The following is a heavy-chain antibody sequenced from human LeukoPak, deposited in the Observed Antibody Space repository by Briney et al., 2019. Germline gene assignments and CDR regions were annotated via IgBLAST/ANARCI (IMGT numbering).Heavy chain of an antibody. Sequence: GRSLRLSCAASGFTFSSYAMHWVRQAPGKGLEWVAVISYDGSNKYYADSVKGRFTISRDNAKNSLYLQMNSLRAEDTAVYYCARCLYSSRWGNYYYMDVWGKGTTVTVSS. D-gene: IGHD6-19*01. J-gene: IGHJ6*03. CDR1: GFTFSSYA. CDR3: ARCLYSSRWGNYYYMDV. V-gene: IGHV3-30-3*01. CDR2: ISYDGSNK.